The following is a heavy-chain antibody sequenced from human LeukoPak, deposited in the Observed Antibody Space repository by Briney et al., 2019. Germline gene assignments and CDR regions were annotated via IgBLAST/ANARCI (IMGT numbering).Heavy chain of an antibody. J-gene: IGHJ5*02. D-gene: IGHD2-21*01. CDR1: GGSISSGSYY. CDR2: IYTSGST. CDR3: ARQVVIALNWFDP. V-gene: IGHV4-61*02. Sequence: SQTLSLTCTVSGGSISSGSYYWSWIRQPAGKGLEWIGRIYTSGSTNYNPSLKSRVTISVDTSKNQFSLKLSSVTAADTPVYYCARQVVIALNWFDPWGQGTLVTVSS.